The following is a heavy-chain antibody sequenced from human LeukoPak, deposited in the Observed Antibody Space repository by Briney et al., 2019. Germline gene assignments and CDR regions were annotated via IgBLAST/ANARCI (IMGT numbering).Heavy chain of an antibody. CDR2: IIPILEIA. V-gene: IGHV1-69*02. J-gene: IGHJ4*02. CDR1: GDTFSSYT. D-gene: IGHD3-3*01. CDR3: ARGFKRITIFGVVITGHYFDY. Sequence: SVKVSCKDSGDTFSSYTISWVRQAPGQGLEWIGRIIPILEIANYAQKFQGRVTITADKSRSTAYMELSSLRSEDTAVYYCARGFKRITIFGVVITGHYFDYWGQGTLVTVSS.